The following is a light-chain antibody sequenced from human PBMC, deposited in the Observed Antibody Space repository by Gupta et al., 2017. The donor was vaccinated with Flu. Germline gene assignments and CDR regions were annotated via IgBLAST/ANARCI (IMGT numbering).Light chain of an antibody. CDR1: QDISNY. J-gene: IGKJ4*01. CDR3: QQDYNLPLT. V-gene: IGKV1-33*01. CDR2: DAS. Sequence: PTSLSASVGDSVTITCQASQDISNYLNWYQQKPGKAPKLLIYDASNLETGVPSRFSGSGSGTDFTFTISSLQPEDIATYYCQQDYNLPLTFGGGTKVELK.